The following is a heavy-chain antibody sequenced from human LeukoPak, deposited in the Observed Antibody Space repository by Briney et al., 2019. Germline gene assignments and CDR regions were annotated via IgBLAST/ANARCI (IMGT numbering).Heavy chain of an antibody. D-gene: IGHD5-12*01. CDR2: MNPNSGNT. V-gene: IGHV1-8*01. Sequence: GASVKVSCKASGYTFTSYDINWVRQATGQGLEWMGWMNPNSGNTGYAQKFQGRVTMTRNTSISTAYMELSSLRSEDTAVYYCARDREGYSGYDYDFDFWGQGTLVTVSS. CDR1: GYTFTSYD. CDR3: ARDREGYSGYDYDFDF. J-gene: IGHJ4*02.